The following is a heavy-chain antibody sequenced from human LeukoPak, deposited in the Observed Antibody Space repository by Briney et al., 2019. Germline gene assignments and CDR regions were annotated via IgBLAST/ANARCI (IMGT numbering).Heavy chain of an antibody. D-gene: IGHD5-18*01. CDR1: GFTFSSYA. V-gene: IGHV3-30-3*02. CDR2: ISYDGSNK. Sequence: GGSLRLSCAASGFTFSSYAMHWVRQAPGKGLEWVAVISYDGSNKYYADSVKGRFTISRDNSKNTLYLQMNSLRAEDTAVYYCAKTQGGYSYGFWVDLGFDYWGQGTLVTVSS. CDR3: AKTQGGYSYGFWVDLGFDY. J-gene: IGHJ4*02.